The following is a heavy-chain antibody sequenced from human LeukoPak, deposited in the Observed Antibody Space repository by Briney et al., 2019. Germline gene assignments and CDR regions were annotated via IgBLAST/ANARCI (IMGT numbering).Heavy chain of an antibody. CDR2: IDPSDSYT. D-gene: IGHD4-11*01. Sequence: GQSLTISCNGPGHSFTSYWISWVRQMPRQGLEWMGRIDPSDSYTNYSPSFQGHVTISADKSISTAYLQWSSLRASDTARYYCARTLTTDIDYWGQGTLVTVSS. CDR1: GHSFTSYW. CDR3: ARTLTTDIDY. J-gene: IGHJ4*02. V-gene: IGHV5-10-1*01.